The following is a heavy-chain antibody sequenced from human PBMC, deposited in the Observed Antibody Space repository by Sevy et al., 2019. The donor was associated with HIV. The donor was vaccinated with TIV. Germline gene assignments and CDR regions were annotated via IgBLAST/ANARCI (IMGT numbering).Heavy chain of an antibody. CDR2: ISYDASNK. CDR1: GFTFSNYG. D-gene: IGHD3-3*01. J-gene: IGHJ3*02. Sequence: GGSLRLSCEASGFTFSNYGMHWDRQAPGKGLEWVALISYDASNKYYGHSINGRFTISRDNSKNTLYLQMNSLRGEDTAVYYCANDPVFGLLIHKGQDSFHIWGQGTMVTVSS. CDR3: ANDPVFGLLIHKGQDSFHI. V-gene: IGHV3-30*18.